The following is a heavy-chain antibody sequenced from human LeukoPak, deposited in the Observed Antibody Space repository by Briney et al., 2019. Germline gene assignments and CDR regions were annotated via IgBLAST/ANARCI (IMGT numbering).Heavy chain of an antibody. V-gene: IGHV3-74*01. D-gene: IGHD3-9*01. CDR3: AKANILTGYYPQYDYYGMDV. CDR2: ISSDGSST. Sequence: GGSLRLSCTASGFTFSSYWMHWVRQVPGKGLVWVSRISSDGSSTNYADSVKGRFTISRDNSKNTLYLQMNSLRAEDTAVYYCAKANILTGYYPQYDYYGMDVWGQGTTVTVSS. J-gene: IGHJ6*02. CDR1: GFTFSSYW.